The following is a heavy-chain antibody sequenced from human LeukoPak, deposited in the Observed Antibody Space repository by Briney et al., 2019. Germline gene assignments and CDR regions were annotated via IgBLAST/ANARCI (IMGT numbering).Heavy chain of an antibody. J-gene: IGHJ6*02. Sequence: GGSLRLSCAASGFTFSSYAMHWVRQAPGKGLEWVAVISYDGSNKYYADSVKGRFTISRDNSKNTLYLQVNSLRAEDTAVYYCARDPRDGYNDYYYYGMDVWGQGTTVTVSS. CDR3: ARDPRDGYNDYYYYGMDV. CDR2: ISYDGSNK. D-gene: IGHD5-24*01. V-gene: IGHV3-30-3*01. CDR1: GFTFSSYA.